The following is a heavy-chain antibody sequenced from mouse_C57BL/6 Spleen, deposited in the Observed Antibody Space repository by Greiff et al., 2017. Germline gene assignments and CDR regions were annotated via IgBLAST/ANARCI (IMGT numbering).Heavy chain of an antibody. Sequence: QVQLKESGPGLVAPSQSLSITCPVSGFSLTSYGVDWVRQSPGKGLEWLGVIWGVGSTNYNSALNSRLSISKDNSKSQVFLKMDSLQTDDTAMYYCARGFAYWGQGTLVTVSA. CDR3: ARGFAY. CDR1: GFSLTSYG. CDR2: IWGVGST. V-gene: IGHV2-6*01. J-gene: IGHJ3*01.